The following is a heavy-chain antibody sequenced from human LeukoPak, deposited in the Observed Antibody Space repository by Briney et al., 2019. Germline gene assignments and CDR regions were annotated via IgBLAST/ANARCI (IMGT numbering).Heavy chain of an antibody. Sequence: SVKVSCKASGGTFSSYAISRVRQAPGQGLEWMGGIIPIFGTANYAQKFQGRVTITTDESTSTAYMELSSLRSEDTAVYYCARELEPSLGMDVWGQGTAVTVSS. V-gene: IGHV1-69*05. D-gene: IGHD1-1*01. CDR2: IIPIFGTA. CDR3: ARELEPSLGMDV. J-gene: IGHJ6*02. CDR1: GGTFSSYA.